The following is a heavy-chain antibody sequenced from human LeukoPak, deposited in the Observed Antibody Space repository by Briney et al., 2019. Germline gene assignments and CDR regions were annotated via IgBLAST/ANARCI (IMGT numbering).Heavy chain of an antibody. V-gene: IGHV3-49*04. CDR2: IRTKAFGGTP. CDR3: TRDGFGTVATGRYFDY. Sequence: GGSLRLSCIVSGFSFGDYAISWVRQAPGKGLEWVGLIRTKAFGGTPEYAASVKGRFTISRDDSKSIVYLQMNSLKTDDTAVYYSTRDGFGTVATGRYFDYWGQGTLVTVSS. D-gene: IGHD1-26*01. J-gene: IGHJ4*02. CDR1: GFSFGDYA.